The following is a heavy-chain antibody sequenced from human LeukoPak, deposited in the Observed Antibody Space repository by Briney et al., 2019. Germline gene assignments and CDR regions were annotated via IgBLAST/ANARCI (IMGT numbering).Heavy chain of an antibody. CDR2: ISTSGSTI. D-gene: IGHD3-10*01. V-gene: IGHV3-48*03. CDR1: GFTFSSYE. J-gene: IGHJ6*03. Sequence: PGGSLRLSCAASGFTFSSYEMNWVRQAPGKGLEWVSYISTSGSTIYYADSVKGRFTISRDNAKNTLYLQMNSLRAEDTAVYYCARGGIWFGEDYYYYMDVWGKGTTVTISS. CDR3: ARGGIWFGEDYYYYMDV.